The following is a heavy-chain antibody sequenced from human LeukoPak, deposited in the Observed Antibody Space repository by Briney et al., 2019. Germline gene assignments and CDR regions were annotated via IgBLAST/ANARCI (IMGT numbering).Heavy chain of an antibody. CDR3: AREGAVALKHFDL. CDR1: GYTLTELS. J-gene: IGHJ4*02. CDR2: MRPTDAYT. V-gene: IGHV1-24*01. Sequence: ASVKVSCKVSGYTLTELSMHWVRQAPGQGLEWMGYMRPTDAYTGYAPKFQGRVTVTRDTSTNTVYMELSSLRSDDTAVYYCAREGAVALKHFDLWGQGTLVTVSS. D-gene: IGHD6-19*01.